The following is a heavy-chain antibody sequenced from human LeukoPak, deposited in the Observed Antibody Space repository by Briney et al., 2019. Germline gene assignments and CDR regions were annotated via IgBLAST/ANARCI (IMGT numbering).Heavy chain of an antibody. V-gene: IGHV4-30-2*01. CDR3: ARNYYGSGSFYVHN. D-gene: IGHD3-10*01. CDR2: IYHSGTT. CDR1: GGSLSNGGYS. J-gene: IGHJ4*02. Sequence: SQTLSLTCAVSGGSLSNGGYSWSWIRQPPGKGLEWIGLIYHSGTTHYNPSLKSRLTFSLDKSKNQFSLKLTSVTAADTALYYCARNYYGSGSFYVHNWGQGILVTVSS.